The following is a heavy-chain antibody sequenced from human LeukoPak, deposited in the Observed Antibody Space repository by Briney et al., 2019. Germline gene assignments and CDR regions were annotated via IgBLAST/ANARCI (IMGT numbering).Heavy chain of an antibody. CDR1: GFTFSNHG. D-gene: IGHD3-10*01. J-gene: IGHJ4*02. CDR2: ISSSGSYI. CDR3: ARDRVSMIRGVTAFDY. V-gene: IGHV3-21*01. Sequence: GGSLRLSCAASGFTFSNHGMNWVRQAPGKGLEWVSSISSSGSYIYYADSVKGRFTIFRDNAKNSLYLQMNSLRAEDTAVYYCARDRVSMIRGVTAFDYWGQGTLVTVSS.